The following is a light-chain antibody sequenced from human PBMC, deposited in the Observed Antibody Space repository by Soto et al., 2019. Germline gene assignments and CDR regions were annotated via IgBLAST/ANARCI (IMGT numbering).Light chain of an antibody. V-gene: IGKV1-8*01. CDR2: AAS. Sequence: IQMTQSPSSLSASVGDRVTITCQARQCISSYLAWYQQKQGKAPKLLIYAASTLQSGVPSRFSGSGSGTDFTLTISCLQSEDFATYYCQQYYSYPSITFGQGTRVEI. J-gene: IGKJ5*01. CDR3: QQYYSYPSIT. CDR1: QCISSY.